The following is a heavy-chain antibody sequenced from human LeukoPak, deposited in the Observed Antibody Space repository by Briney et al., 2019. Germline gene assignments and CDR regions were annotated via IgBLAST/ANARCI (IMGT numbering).Heavy chain of an antibody. CDR2: STTGGTT. CDR3: AKGTYFDFWSGYYYQTFDY. V-gene: IGHV3-23*01. Sequence: STTGGTTYYADSVRGRFTISRDNSRNTLYLQMNSLRAEDTAVYYCAKGTYFDFWSGYYYQTFDYWGQGTLVTVSS. J-gene: IGHJ4*02. D-gene: IGHD3-3*01.